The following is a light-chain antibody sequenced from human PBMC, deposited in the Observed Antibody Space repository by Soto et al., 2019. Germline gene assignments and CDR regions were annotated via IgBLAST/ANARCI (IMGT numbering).Light chain of an antibody. CDR2: GAS. CDR1: QSVSSN. CDR3: QQYNNWPPEP. V-gene: IGKV3-15*01. Sequence: EIVMTQSPATLSVSPGERATLSCRASQSVSSNLAWHQQKPGQAPRLLIYGASTRATGIPARFSGSGSGTEFTLTISSLQSEDFAVYYCQQYNNWPPEPFGQGTRLEIK. J-gene: IGKJ5*01.